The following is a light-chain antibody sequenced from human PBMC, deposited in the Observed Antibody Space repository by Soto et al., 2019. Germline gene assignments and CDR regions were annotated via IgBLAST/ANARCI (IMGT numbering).Light chain of an antibody. Sequence: DIQLTQSPPFLSASVGDRVTITCRARQGISTFLAWFQQKPGKAPKLLIYGASTLQSGVPSRFSGGGSGTEFTLTISSLQPEDFATYYCQQLNSYPQTFGGGSKVEIK. CDR3: QQLNSYPQT. V-gene: IGKV1-9*01. J-gene: IGKJ4*01. CDR2: GAS. CDR1: QGISTF.